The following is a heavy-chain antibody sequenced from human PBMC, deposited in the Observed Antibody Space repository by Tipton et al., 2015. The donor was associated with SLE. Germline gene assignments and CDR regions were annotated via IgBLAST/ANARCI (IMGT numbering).Heavy chain of an antibody. D-gene: IGHD3-10*01. CDR3: ARISGSYGHEIDN. V-gene: IGHV4-59*01. CDR1: GGSISSYY. Sequence: TLSLTCTVSGGSISSYYWSWIRQPPGKGLEWIGYIYYSGSTNYNPPLKSRVTISVDTSKNQFALKVKSVTAADTAVYYCARISGSYGHEIDNWGQGTLVTVSS. CDR2: IYYSGST. J-gene: IGHJ4*02.